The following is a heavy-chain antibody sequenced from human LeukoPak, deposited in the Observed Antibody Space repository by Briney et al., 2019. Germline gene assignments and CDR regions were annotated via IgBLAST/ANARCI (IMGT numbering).Heavy chain of an antibody. V-gene: IGHV4-39*07. CDR3: ARATGEPTNDSSYDY. D-gene: IGHD3-22*01. CDR1: GGSISSSSYY. CDR2: IYYSEST. Sequence: SETLSLTCTVSGGSISSSSYYWVWIRHPPGKGLEWIGSIYYSESTYYNPSLKSRVTISVDTSKNQFSLKLSSVTAADTAVYYCARATGEPTNDSSYDYWGQGTLVTVSS. J-gene: IGHJ4*02.